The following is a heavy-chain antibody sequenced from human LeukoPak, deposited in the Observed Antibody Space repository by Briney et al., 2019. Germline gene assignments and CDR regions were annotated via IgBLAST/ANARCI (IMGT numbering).Heavy chain of an antibody. D-gene: IGHD5-24*01. CDR1: GFTFSSYW. CDR3: ARGSQLRTFDY. Sequence: GGSLRLSCAASGFTFSSYWMHWVRQAPGKGLVWVSRINSDGSSTSYADSVKGRFPISRDNAKNTLYLQMNSLRAEDTAVYYCARGSQLRTFDYWGQGTLVTVSS. V-gene: IGHV3-74*01. CDR2: INSDGSST. J-gene: IGHJ4*02.